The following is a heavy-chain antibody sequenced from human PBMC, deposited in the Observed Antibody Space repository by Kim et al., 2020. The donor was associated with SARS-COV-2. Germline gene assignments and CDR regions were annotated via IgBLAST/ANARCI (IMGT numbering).Heavy chain of an antibody. CDR3: ARHPPRYSYSWFDP. Sequence: PSPQSRGTISVATSKNQFSLKLSSVTAADTAVYYCARHPPRYSYSWFDPWGQGTLVTVSS. J-gene: IGHJ5*02. D-gene: IGHD5-12*01. V-gene: IGHV4-39*01.